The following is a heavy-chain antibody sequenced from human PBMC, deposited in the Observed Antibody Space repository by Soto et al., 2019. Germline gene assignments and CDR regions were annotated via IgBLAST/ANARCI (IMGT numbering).Heavy chain of an antibody. CDR2: IGAYNGNR. V-gene: IGHV1-18*01. Sequence: RPSVKVSCKASGYNFRNYGITWLRQAPGQGLEWMGWIGAYNGNRKYLQKLQGRVTMTTDTSTNTAYMELTSLKSDDTAVYYCARVIGVASMDHWGQGTQVTVSS. D-gene: IGHD5-12*01. J-gene: IGHJ4*02. CDR3: ARVIGVASMDH. CDR1: GYNFRNYG.